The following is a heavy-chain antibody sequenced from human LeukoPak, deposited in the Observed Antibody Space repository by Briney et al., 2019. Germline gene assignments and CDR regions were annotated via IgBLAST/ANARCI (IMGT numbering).Heavy chain of an antibody. CDR2: IYYSGST. D-gene: IGHD5-24*01. V-gene: IGHV4-59*01. Sequence: PSETLSLTCTVSGVSISPYYWSWIRQPPGKGLEWIGYIYYSGSTEYNPSLKSRVTMSVDTSKNQFSLRLSSVTAADTAVYYCARDKRGDGYGDFDYWGQGTLVTVSS. J-gene: IGHJ4*02. CDR1: GVSISPYY. CDR3: ARDKRGDGYGDFDY.